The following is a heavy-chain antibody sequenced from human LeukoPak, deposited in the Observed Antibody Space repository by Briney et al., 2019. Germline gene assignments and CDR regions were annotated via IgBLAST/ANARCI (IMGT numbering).Heavy chain of an antibody. CDR1: GFTFSSYG. V-gene: IGHV3-30*18. J-gene: IGHJ6*02. D-gene: IGHD4-11*01. Sequence: QPGRSLRLSCAASGFTFSSYGMHWVRQAPGKGLEWVAVISYDGSNKYYADSVKGRFTISRDNSKNTLYLQMNSLRAEDTAVYYCAKNAVTTVYYYYGMDVWGQGTTVTVSS. CDR3: AKNAVTTVYYYYGMDV. CDR2: ISYDGSNK.